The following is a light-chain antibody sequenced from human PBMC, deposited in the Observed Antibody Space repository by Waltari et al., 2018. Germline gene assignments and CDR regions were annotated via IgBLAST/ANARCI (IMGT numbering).Light chain of an antibody. CDR3: QVLDTSSDVVV. J-gene: IGLJ2*01. V-gene: IGLV3-21*02. CDR2: DDS. Sequence: SYVLTQPPSVSVAPGQTARITCGGNNIGSKSVHWYQQKSGQAPVLVVYDDSGRPSGIPERFSGSNSGNTATLTISRVEAGDEADYYCQVLDTSSDVVVFGGGTKLTIL. CDR1: NIGSKS.